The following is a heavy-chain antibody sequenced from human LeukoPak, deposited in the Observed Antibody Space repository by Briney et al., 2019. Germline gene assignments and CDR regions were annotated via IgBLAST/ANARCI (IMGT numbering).Heavy chain of an antibody. V-gene: IGHV4-31*03. J-gene: IGHJ4*02. CDR3: ASGIYYDSSGYYYGYFFDY. CDR1: GVSISSGGYY. D-gene: IGHD3-22*01. CDR2: IYYSGST. Sequence: PSETLSLTCTVSGVSISSGGYYWSWLRQHPGKGLEWIVYIYYSGSTYYNPSLKSRVTISVDTSKNQFSLKLSSVTAADTAVYYCASGIYYDSSGYYYGYFFDYWGQGTLVTVSS.